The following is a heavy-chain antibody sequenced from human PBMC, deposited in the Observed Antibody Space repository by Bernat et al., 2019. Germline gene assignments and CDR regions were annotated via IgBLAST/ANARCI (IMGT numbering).Heavy chain of an antibody. CDR1: GGSFSGYY. J-gene: IGHJ4*02. V-gene: IGHV4-34*01. D-gene: IGHD6-13*01. Sequence: QVQLQQWGAGLLKPSETLSLTCAVYGGSFSGYYWSWIRQPPGKGLEWIGGINHSGSTNYNPSLTSRVTISVDTSKNQFCLKLSSVTAADTAVYYCARLAAAGTKTDYWGEGTLVTVSS. CDR3: ARLAAAGTKTDY. CDR2: INHSGST.